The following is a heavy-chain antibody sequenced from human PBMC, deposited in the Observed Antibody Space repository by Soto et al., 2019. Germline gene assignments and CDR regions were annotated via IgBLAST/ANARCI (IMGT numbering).Heavy chain of an antibody. V-gene: IGHV3-53*04. D-gene: IGHD3-10*01. J-gene: IGHJ6*02. CDR3: ASEGPYYYASRMDV. Sequence: EVQLVESGGGLVQPGGSLRLSRVASGIPVSSNYMTWVRQAPGKGLEWVSVLHSGGDTYYANSVKGRFTISRHDSTTTLFLQMNSLTAADTAVYYCASEGPYYYASRMDVWGQGTTVTVSS. CDR2: LHSGGDT. CDR1: GIPVSSNY.